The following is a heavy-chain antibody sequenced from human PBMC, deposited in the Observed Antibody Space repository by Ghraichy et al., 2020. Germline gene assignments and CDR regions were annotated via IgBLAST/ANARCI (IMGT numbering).Heavy chain of an antibody. CDR1: GYTFKAYW. CDR3: ARGNSYPAQPEGFDV. CDR2: IYPGDSDT. V-gene: IGHV5-51*01. Sequence: GESLNISCRSSGYTFKAYWIAWVRQMPGKGLEWVGMIYPGDSDTRYSPSLQGRISISADESINTAHLHLSSLEASDTAMYYCARGNSYPAQPEGFDVWAQGTMVTVSS. D-gene: IGHD3-16*02. J-gene: IGHJ3*01.